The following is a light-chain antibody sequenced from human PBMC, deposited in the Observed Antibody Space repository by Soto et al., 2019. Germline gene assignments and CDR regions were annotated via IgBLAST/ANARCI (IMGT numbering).Light chain of an antibody. CDR3: QQLNSYPPFT. CDR2: AAS. Sequence: IQLTQSPSSLSASVGDRVTISCRASEAISSSLAWYQVQPGKAPKLLVYAASTLQRGVPSRFSGSGFGTDFTLTISSLQPEDMATYYCQQLNSYPPFTFGPGTRVDIK. J-gene: IGKJ3*01. V-gene: IGKV1-9*01. CDR1: EAISSS.